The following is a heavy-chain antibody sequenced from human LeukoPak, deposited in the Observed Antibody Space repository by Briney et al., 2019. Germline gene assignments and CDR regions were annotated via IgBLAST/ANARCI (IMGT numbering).Heavy chain of an antibody. J-gene: IGHJ5*02. CDR1: GFTFSSYS. CDR2: ISGSGGST. Sequence: GGSLRLSCAASGFTFSSYSMNWVRQAPGKGLEWVSAISGSGGSTYYADSVKGRFTVSRDNSKNTLYLQMNSLRAEDTAVYYCAKDPSMIPNWFDPWGQGTLVTVSS. CDR3: AKDPSMIPNWFDP. V-gene: IGHV3-23*01. D-gene: IGHD3-16*01.